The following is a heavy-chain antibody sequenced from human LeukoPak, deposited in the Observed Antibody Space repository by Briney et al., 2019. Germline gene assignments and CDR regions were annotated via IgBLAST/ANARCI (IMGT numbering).Heavy chain of an antibody. CDR1: GFTFSSYS. CDR3: ARASCSSSSCTLGSAFDI. J-gene: IGHJ3*02. D-gene: IGHD2-2*01. Sequence: GGSLRLSCAASGFTFSSYSMNWVRQAPGKGLEWVSSISSSSSYIYYADSVKGRFTISRDNAKKSLYLQMNSLRAEDTAVYYCARASCSSSSCTLGSAFDIWGQGTMVTVSS. V-gene: IGHV3-21*01. CDR2: ISSSSSYI.